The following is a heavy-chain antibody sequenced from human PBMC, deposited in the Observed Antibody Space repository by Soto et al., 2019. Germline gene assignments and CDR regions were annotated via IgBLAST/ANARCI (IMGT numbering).Heavy chain of an antibody. Sequence: GSLRLSCAASGFTFSDYYMSWIRQAPGKGLEWVSYISSSSSYTNYADSVKGRFTISRDNAKNSLYLQMNSLRAEDTAVYYCARDGIVGPHPPAANAFDIWGQGTMVTVSS. D-gene: IGHD1-26*01. J-gene: IGHJ3*02. CDR3: ARDGIVGPHPPAANAFDI. V-gene: IGHV3-11*06. CDR2: ISSSSSYT. CDR1: GFTFSDYY.